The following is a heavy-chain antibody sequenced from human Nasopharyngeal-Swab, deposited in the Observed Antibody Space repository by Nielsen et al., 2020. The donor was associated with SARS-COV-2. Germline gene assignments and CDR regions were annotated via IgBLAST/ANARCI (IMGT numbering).Heavy chain of an antibody. J-gene: IGHJ4*02. D-gene: IGHD4-23*01. V-gene: IGHV3-23*01. CDR3: ASHGGNSPFDY. CDR2: ISASDYTT. Sequence: GESLKISCAASGFTFRSYAISWVRQAPGKGLEWVSVISASDYTTYYADSVKGRFTISRDNSKNTVNLQMNSLRAEDTAIYYCASHGGNSPFDYWGQGTLVTVSS. CDR1: GFTFRSYA.